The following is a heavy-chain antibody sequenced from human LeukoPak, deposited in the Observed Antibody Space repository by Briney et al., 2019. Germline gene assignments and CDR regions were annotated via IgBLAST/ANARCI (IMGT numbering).Heavy chain of an antibody. CDR2: IYHSGNT. V-gene: IGHV4-4*02. D-gene: IGHD5-12*01. Sequence: PSEILSLTCSVSGGSISSNNWWTWVRQPPGKGLEWTGEIYHSGNTNYNPSLKSRVTISLDKSNNHFSLKMNSVTAADTAVYYCARDSATTLGSYYYGLDVWGQGTTVTVSS. J-gene: IGHJ6*02. CDR1: GGSISSNNW. CDR3: ARDSATTLGSYYYGLDV.